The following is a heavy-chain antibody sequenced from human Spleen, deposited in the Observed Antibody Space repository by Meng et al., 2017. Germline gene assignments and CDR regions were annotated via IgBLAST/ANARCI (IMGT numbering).Heavy chain of an antibody. Sequence: GGSLRLSCAASGFTFSSYAMHWVRQAPGKGLEWVAVISYDGSNKYYADSVKGRFTISRDNSKNTLYLQMNSLRAEDTAVYYCARVVIGMAADYWGQGTLVTVSS. CDR3: ARVVIGMAADY. D-gene: IGHD2/OR15-2a*01. CDR2: ISYDGSNK. V-gene: IGHV3-30*01. CDR1: GFTFSSYA. J-gene: IGHJ4*02.